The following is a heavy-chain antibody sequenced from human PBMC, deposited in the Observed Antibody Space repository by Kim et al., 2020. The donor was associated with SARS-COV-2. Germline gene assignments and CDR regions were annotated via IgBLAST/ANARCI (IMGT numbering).Heavy chain of an antibody. D-gene: IGHD1-26*01. Sequence: SVKVPCKTSGGTFSTHAISWVRQAPGQGLEWMGGIIPIFGRGNYAQKFEGRVTITADESTSTAYMELSSLRSEDTAVYYCAKKIVGATTYYGMDVWGQG. CDR3: AKKIVGATTYYGMDV. CDR1: GGTFSTHA. J-gene: IGHJ6*02. CDR2: IIPIFGRG. V-gene: IGHV1-69*13.